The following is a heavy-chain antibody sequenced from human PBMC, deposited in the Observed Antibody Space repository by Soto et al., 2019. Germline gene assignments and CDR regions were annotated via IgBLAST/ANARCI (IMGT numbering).Heavy chain of an antibody. CDR3: APRWGGGGD. V-gene: IGHV3-53*01. J-gene: IGHJ4*02. Sequence: EVQLVESGGGLIQPGGSLRLSCAVSGFTVSNNYMSWVRQAPGKGLEGVSVIYSGGYTAYGDSVKGRFTISRDNSKNTLYLQRKTLGPDHPAVCCWAPRWGGGGDWGQGTLVTVSS. D-gene: IGHD3-16*01. CDR1: GFTVSNNY. CDR2: IYSGGYT.